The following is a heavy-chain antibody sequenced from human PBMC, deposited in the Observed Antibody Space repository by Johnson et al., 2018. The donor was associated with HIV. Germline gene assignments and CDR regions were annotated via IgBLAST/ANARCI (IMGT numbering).Heavy chain of an antibody. J-gene: IGHJ3*02. CDR1: GFTFHDSY. CDR3: ATVWRDEGRHSFDT. D-gene: IGHD1-1*01. Sequence: VQLVESGGGLVKPGGSLRLSCAASGFTFHDSYMSWIRQAPGKGLEWISYISGSGGTMYSADSVKGRFTISRNNANNSPHLQMNNLRAEDTAVDFWATVWRDEGRHSFDTWGQGTVVTVSS. CDR2: ISGSGGTM. V-gene: IGHV3-11*04.